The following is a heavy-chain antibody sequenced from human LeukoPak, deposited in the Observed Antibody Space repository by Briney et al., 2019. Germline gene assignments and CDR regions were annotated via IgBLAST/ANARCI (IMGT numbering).Heavy chain of an antibody. CDR2: IYYSGST. J-gene: IGHJ4*02. Sequence: PSETLSLTCTVSGGSISSYYWSWIRQPPGKGLEWIGYIYYSGSTNYNPSLKSRVTIPVDTSKNQFSLKLSSVTAADTAVYYCARWGGRDFDYWGQGTLVTVSS. CDR3: ARWGGRDFDY. CDR1: GGSISSYY. D-gene: IGHD3-16*01. V-gene: IGHV4-59*12.